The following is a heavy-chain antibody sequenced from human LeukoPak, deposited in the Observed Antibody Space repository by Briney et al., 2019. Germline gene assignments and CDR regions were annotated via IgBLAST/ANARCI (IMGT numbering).Heavy chain of an antibody. V-gene: IGHV4-38-2*02. CDR3: ATKTGYAPRYYYMDV. CDR1: GYSINSGYY. D-gene: IGHD2-2*01. J-gene: IGHJ6*03. Sequence: SETLSLTCTASGYSINSGYYWGWVRQPPGKGLEWIGTFYRSGDTSYNPSLESRVTMSVDTPKNQFSLRLSSVTAADTAVYYCATKTGYAPRYYYMDVWGKGTTVTVSS. CDR2: FYRSGDT.